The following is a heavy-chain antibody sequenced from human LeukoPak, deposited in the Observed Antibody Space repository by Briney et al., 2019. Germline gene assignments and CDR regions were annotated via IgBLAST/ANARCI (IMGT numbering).Heavy chain of an antibody. J-gene: IGHJ4*02. Sequence: TGGSLRLSRAASGFTFSSCAMAWVRQAPGKGLEWVSALSPGGDSTYYADSVKGRFTISRDNSKNTLYLQMNSMRAEDTAVYYCAKDHWSASTYALRAFDFWGQGTLVTVSS. V-gene: IGHV3-23*01. CDR2: LSPGGDST. CDR1: GFTFSSCA. D-gene: IGHD2-2*01. CDR3: AKDHWSASTYALRAFDF.